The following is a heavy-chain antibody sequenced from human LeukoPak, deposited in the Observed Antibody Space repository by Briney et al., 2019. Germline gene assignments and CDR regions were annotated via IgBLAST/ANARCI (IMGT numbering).Heavy chain of an antibody. J-gene: IGHJ4*02. CDR3: ARDRGLYCSSTSCQQNDY. V-gene: IGHV3-21*01. CDR1: GFTFSSYS. Sequence: GGSLRLSCAASGFTFSSYSMNWVRQAPGKGLEWVSSISSSSSYIYYADSVKGRFTISRDNAKNSLYLQMNSLRAEDTAVYYCARDRGLYCSSTSCQQNDYWGQGTLVTVSS. D-gene: IGHD2-2*01. CDR2: ISSSSSYI.